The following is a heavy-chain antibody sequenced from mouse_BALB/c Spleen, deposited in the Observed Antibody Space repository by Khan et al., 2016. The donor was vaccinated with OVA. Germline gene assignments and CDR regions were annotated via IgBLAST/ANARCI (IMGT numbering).Heavy chain of an antibody. CDR3: ARPPHFSHTLDY. V-gene: IGHV9-3-1*01. CDR2: INTYTGEP. Sequence: QIQLVQSGPELKKPGETVKISCKASGYTFTSYGMNWVKQSPGKALRWMGWINTYTGEPTYTDDFKGRFAFSLETSASTAYLQINNLKNEDTATYFWARPPHFSHTLDYWGQGTSVTVSS. J-gene: IGHJ4*01. CDR1: GYTFTSYG.